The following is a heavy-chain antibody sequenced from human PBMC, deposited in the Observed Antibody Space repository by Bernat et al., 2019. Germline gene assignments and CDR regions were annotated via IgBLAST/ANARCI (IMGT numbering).Heavy chain of an antibody. CDR3: ARLSGSDPDAVDY. CDR1: GGSFSGYY. CDR2: INHSGST. D-gene: IGHD1-26*01. J-gene: IGHJ4*02. V-gene: IGHV4-34*01. Sequence: QVQLQQWGAGLLKPSETLSLTCAVYGGSFSGYYWSWIRQPPGKGLEWIGEINHSGSTNYNPSLKSRVTISVDTSKNQFSLKLSSVTAADTAVYYCARLSGSDPDAVDYWGQGTLVTVSS.